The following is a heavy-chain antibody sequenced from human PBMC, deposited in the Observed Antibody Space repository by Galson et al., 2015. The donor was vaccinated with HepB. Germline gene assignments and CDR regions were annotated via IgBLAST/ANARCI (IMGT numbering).Heavy chain of an antibody. Sequence: LSLTCTVSGGSISSYYWSWIRQPPGKGLEWIGYIYYSGSTNYNPSLKSRVTISVDTSKNQFSLKLSSVTAADTAVYYCARQIRWEPLTAYYYYGMDVWGQGTTVTVSS. CDR1: GGSISSYY. J-gene: IGHJ6*02. CDR3: ARQIRWEPLTAYYYYGMDV. V-gene: IGHV4-59*08. D-gene: IGHD1-26*01. CDR2: IYYSGST.